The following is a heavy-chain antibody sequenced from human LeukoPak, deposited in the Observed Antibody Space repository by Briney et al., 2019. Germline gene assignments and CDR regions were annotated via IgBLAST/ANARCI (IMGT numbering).Heavy chain of an antibody. Sequence: GGSLRLSCAVSGFTFNTFNMNWVRQAPGKGLEWVASITRGGEYIYYADSVKGRFTTSRDNAKNSLSLQLNSLRVEATAVYYCARGHYDVLAASYKWTPDYWGQGTLVTVSS. V-gene: IGHV3-21*01. CDR1: GFTFNTFN. CDR3: ARGHYDVLAASYKWTPDY. CDR2: ITRGGEYI. J-gene: IGHJ4*02. D-gene: IGHD3-9*01.